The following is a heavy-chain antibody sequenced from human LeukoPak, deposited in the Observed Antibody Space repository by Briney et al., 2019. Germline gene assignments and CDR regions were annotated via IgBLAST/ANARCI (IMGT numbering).Heavy chain of an antibody. D-gene: IGHD6-13*01. CDR1: GGSISSYY. Sequence: PSETLSLTCTVSGGSISSYYWSWIRQPPGKGLEWIGYIYYSGSTNYNPSLKSRVTISVDTSKNQFSLKLSSVTAADTAVYYCARGGYSSSSLCFDYWGQGTLVTVSS. CDR2: IYYSGST. J-gene: IGHJ4*02. V-gene: IGHV4-59*01. CDR3: ARGGYSSSSLCFDY.